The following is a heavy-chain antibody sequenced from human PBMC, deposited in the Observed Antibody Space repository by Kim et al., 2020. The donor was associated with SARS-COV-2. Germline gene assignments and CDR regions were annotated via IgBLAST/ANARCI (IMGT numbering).Heavy chain of an antibody. CDR3: ARVKATGVLYYDILTGYYY. CDR2: IIPIFGTA. J-gene: IGHJ4*02. D-gene: IGHD3-9*01. V-gene: IGHV1-69*13. CDR1: GGTFSSYA. Sequence: SVKVSCKASGGTFSSYAISWVRQAPGQGLEWMGGIIPIFGTANYAQKFQGRVTITADESTSTAYMELSSLRSEDTAVYYCARVKATGVLYYDILTGYYYWGQGTLVTVSS.